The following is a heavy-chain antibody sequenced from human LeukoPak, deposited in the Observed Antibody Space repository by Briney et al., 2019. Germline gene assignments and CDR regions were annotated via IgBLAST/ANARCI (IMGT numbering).Heavy chain of an antibody. V-gene: IGHV3-64D*06. CDR1: GFIFSGYA. D-gene: IGHD3-22*01. CDR3: VRDKYDISDYYSRPFDS. J-gene: IGHJ4*02. CDR2: ISSHGGST. Sequence: GGSLRLSCSASGFIFSGYAMHWVRQAPGRGLEYVSLISSHGGSTYLADSVKGRFIVSRDNSKNTLYLQMSSLRAEDTAVYYCVRDKYDISDYYSRPFDSWGQGTLVTVSS.